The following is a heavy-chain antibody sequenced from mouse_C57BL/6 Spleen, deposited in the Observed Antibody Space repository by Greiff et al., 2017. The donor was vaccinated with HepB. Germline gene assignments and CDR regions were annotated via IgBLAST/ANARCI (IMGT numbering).Heavy chain of an antibody. V-gene: IGHV1-82*01. J-gene: IGHJ3*01. Sequence: VQLQQSGPELVKPGASVKISCKASGYAFSSSWMNWVKQRPGKGLEWIGRIYPGDGDTNYNGKFKGKATLTADKSSSTAYMQLSSLTSEDSAVYFCARGETAQATRFAYWGQGTLVTVSA. CDR1: GYAFSSSW. CDR2: IYPGDGDT. D-gene: IGHD3-2*02. CDR3: ARGETAQATRFAY.